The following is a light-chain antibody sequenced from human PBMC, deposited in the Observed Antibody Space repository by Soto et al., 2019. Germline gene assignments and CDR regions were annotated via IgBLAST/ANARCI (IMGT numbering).Light chain of an antibody. Sequence: QSVLTQPPSASGTPGQRVTIACSGSSSNIGSTTVKWYQQLPGTAPKLLIYNNNQRPSGVPDRFSGSKSGTSASLAISGLQYEDEADYYCAAWDDSLNGVVFGGGTQLTVL. CDR3: AAWDDSLNGVV. J-gene: IGLJ3*02. CDR2: NNN. CDR1: SSNIGSTT. V-gene: IGLV1-44*01.